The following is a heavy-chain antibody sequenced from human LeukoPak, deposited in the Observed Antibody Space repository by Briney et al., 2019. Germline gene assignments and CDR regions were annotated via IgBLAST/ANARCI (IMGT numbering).Heavy chain of an antibody. D-gene: IGHD4-17*01. CDR2: ISSSSSYI. J-gene: IGHJ4*02. CDR3: ARDRGDYLFDY. CDR1: GFTFSSYA. Sequence: GGSLRLSCAASGFTFSSYAMSWVRQAPGKGLEWVSSISSSSSYIYYADSVKGRFTISRDNAKNSLYLQMNSLRAEDTAVYYCARDRGDYLFDYWGQGTLVTVSS. V-gene: IGHV3-21*01.